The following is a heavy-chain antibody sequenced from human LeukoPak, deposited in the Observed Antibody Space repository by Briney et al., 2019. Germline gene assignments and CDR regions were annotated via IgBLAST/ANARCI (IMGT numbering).Heavy chain of an antibody. Sequence: GALVKVSCKASGYTFTSYDINWVRQATGQGLEWMGWMNPNSGNTGYAQKFQGRVTMTRNTSISTAYMELSSLRSEDTAVYYCARSYYDFWSGYRGYFDYWGQGTLVTVSS. CDR2: MNPNSGNT. V-gene: IGHV1-8*01. CDR3: ARSYYDFWSGYRGYFDY. D-gene: IGHD3-3*01. CDR1: GYTFTSYD. J-gene: IGHJ4*02.